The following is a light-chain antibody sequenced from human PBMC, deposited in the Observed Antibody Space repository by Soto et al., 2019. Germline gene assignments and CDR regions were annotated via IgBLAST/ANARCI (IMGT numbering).Light chain of an antibody. J-gene: IGLJ1*01. Sequence: QSVLTQPASVSGSPGQSITISCTGTSIDVGGYNYVSWYQQHPGKAPKLMIYDVSNRPSGVSNRFSGSKSGNTASLTISGLQAEDEADYYCSSYTSSSLYVFGTGTKVTVL. CDR3: SSYTSSSLYV. CDR1: SIDVGGYNY. CDR2: DVS. V-gene: IGLV2-14*01.